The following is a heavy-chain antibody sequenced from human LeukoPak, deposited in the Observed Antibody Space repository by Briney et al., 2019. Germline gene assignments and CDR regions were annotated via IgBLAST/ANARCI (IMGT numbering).Heavy chain of an antibody. V-gene: IGHV1-18*01. J-gene: IGHJ6*03. D-gene: IGHD2-15*01. Sequence: ASVKVSCKASGYTFTTYNINWVRQAPGQGLEWMGWISGYNGNTNYAQKLQGRVTMTTDTSTSTAYMELRSLKSDDTAVYYCARGLSGPYYYYYMDVWGKGTTVTVSS. CDR2: ISGYNGNT. CDR1: GYTFTTYN. CDR3: ARGLSGPYYYYYMDV.